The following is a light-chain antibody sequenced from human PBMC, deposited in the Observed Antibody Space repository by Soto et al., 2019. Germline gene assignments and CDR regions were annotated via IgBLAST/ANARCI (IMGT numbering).Light chain of an antibody. J-gene: IGKJ1*01. CDR1: KKVNSGF. CDR3: QHYGDSVWT. CDR2: GIS. V-gene: IGKV3-20*01. Sequence: DIALTQSPRTLSLSPRERATLYKKKKKKVNSGFLAWYQKKKNKTPSFLLYGISRRAIGIPDRFGGSGSGTDFTLTINRLEPEDFAFYYCQHYGDSVWTFGQGTKVDIK.